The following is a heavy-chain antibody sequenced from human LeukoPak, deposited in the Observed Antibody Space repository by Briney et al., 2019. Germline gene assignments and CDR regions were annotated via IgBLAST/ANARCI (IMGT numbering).Heavy chain of an antibody. Sequence: SVKVSCKASGGTFSSYAISWVRQAPGQGLEWMGRIIPILDIANYAQKFQGRVTITADKSTSTAYMELSSLRSEDTAVYYCARVVTGSGGDWFDPWGQGTLVTVSS. CDR1: GGTFSSYA. J-gene: IGHJ5*02. V-gene: IGHV1-69*04. D-gene: IGHD3-10*01. CDR2: IIPILDIA. CDR3: ARVVTGSGGDWFDP.